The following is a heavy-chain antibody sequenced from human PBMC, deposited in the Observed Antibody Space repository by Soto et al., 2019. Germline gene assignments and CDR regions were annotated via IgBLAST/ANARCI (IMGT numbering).Heavy chain of an antibody. CDR3: ARYSIGSKYFDY. J-gene: IGHJ4*02. Sequence: PSQTLSLTCAISGDSVSSNSAAWNWIRQSPSRGLEWLGRTFYNSKWYDDYAVSMRSRITINPDTSKNQFSLQLNSVTPEDTAVYYCARYSIGSKYFDYWGQGTLVTVSS. CDR1: GDSVSSNSAA. CDR2: TFYNSKWYD. D-gene: IGHD6-19*01. V-gene: IGHV6-1*01.